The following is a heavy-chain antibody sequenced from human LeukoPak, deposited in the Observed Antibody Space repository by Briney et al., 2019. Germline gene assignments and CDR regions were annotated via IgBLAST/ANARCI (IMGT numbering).Heavy chain of an antibody. CDR3: SRGGANDL. CDR1: GASNSNQY. CDR2: IYNSGST. V-gene: IGHV4-59*11. J-gene: IGHJ5*02. Sequence: SETLSLTCSVSGASNSNQYWSWVRQPPGKGLEWIGYIYNSGSTNNNPSLKSRVTISVDTSKNQFSLKLSSVTAADTAVYFCSRGGANDLWGQGTLVTVSS. D-gene: IGHD4/OR15-4a*01.